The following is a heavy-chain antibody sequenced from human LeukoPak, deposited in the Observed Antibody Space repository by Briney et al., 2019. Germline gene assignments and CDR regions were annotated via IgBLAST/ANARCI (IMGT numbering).Heavy chain of an antibody. CDR1: GGSIKSNNW. CDR2: IYHSGST. V-gene: IGHV4-4*02. J-gene: IGHJ4*02. Sequence: SETLSLTCAVSGGSIKSNNWWSWVRQPPGKGLEWIGEIYHSGSTNYNPSLESRVTVSVDKSKNQFSLDLSSVTAADTAIYYCARVPLQYNTATHFDSWGQGTLVTVSS. D-gene: IGHD1-14*01. CDR3: ARVPLQYNTATHFDS.